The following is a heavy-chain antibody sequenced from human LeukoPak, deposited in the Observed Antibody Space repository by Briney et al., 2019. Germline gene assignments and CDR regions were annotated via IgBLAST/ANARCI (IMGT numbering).Heavy chain of an antibody. Sequence: GSSVKVSFKASGGTFISYAIGWVRQAPGQGLEWMGRIIPILGIANYAQKFQGRVTITADKSTSTAYMELSSLRSEDTAVYYCARDLLAVAGTFHWGQGTLVTVSS. CDR1: GGTFISYA. V-gene: IGHV1-69*04. CDR3: ARDLLAVAGTFH. J-gene: IGHJ4*02. CDR2: IIPILGIA. D-gene: IGHD6-19*01.